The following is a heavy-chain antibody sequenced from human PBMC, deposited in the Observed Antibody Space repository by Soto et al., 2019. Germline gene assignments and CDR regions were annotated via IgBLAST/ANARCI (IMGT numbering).Heavy chain of an antibody. Sequence: GGTLRLSWSPSGFTFSNGWMSWVRKAPGKGLEWVGRIKSKTDGGTTDYAAPVKGRFTISRDDSKNTLYLQMNSLKTEDTAVYYCTTDIKMVRNYWGQGTLVTSPQ. D-gene: IGHD3-10*01. CDR1: GFTFSNGW. CDR3: TTDIKMVRNY. J-gene: IGHJ4*02. V-gene: IGHV3-15*01. CDR2: IKSKTDGGTT.